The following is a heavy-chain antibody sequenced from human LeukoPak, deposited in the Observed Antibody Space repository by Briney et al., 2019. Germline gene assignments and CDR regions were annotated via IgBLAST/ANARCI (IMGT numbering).Heavy chain of an antibody. V-gene: IGHV4-38-2*02. CDR3: ARPYLYSSSYFDY. CDR2: IYYSGST. Sequence: PSEPLSLTCTVSGYSISSDYCWGWIRQPPGKGLEWIGSIYYSGSTYYNPSLKSRVTISVDTSKNQFSLKLSSVTAADTAVYYCARPYLYSSSYFDYWGQGTLVTVSS. J-gene: IGHJ4*02. CDR1: GYSISSDYC. D-gene: IGHD6-6*01.